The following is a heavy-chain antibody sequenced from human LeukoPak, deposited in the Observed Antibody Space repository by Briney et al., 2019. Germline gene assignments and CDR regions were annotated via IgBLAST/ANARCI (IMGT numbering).Heavy chain of an antibody. J-gene: IGHJ5*02. D-gene: IGHD6-13*01. Sequence: GGSLRLSCAASGFTFSSYSMNWVRQAPGKGLEWVSYISSSSSTIYYADSVKGRFTISRDNAKNSLYLQMNSLRAEDTAVYYCARDRRIAAAGGDWFDPWGQGTLVTVSS. CDR2: ISSSSSTI. V-gene: IGHV3-48*01. CDR1: GFTFSSYS. CDR3: ARDRRIAAAGGDWFDP.